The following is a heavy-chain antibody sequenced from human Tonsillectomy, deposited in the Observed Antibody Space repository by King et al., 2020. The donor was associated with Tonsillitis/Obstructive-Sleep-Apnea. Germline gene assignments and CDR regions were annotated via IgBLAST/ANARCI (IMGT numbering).Heavy chain of an antibody. J-gene: IGHJ6*03. CDR2: ISYDGSNK. CDR3: ARAGDYLDYYYYMDV. V-gene: IGHV3-30*10. CDR1: GFTFSNYA. Sequence: VQLVESGGGVVQPGRSLRLSCAASGFTFSNYAIHWVRQAPGKGLEWVADISYDGSNKYYKDAVKGRFTISRDNSKNTLYLQMNSLRAEDKAVYYCARAGDYLDYYYYMDVWGKGTTVTVSS. D-gene: IGHD4-17*01.